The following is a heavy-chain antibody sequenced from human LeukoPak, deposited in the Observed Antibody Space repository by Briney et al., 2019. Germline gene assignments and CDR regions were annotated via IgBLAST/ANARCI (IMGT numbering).Heavy chain of an antibody. CDR2: IIPIFGTA. V-gene: IGHV1-69*05. CDR1: GGTFSSYA. D-gene: IGHD2-2*01. Sequence: ASVKVSCKASGGTFSSYAISWVRQAPGQGLEWMGGIIPIFGTANYAQKFQGRVTITTDESTSTAYMELSSLRSEDTDVYYCARAPAPYCSSTSCLLYYYYYYYMDVWGKGTTVTVSS. CDR3: ARAPAPYCSSTSCLLYYYYYYYMDV. J-gene: IGHJ6*03.